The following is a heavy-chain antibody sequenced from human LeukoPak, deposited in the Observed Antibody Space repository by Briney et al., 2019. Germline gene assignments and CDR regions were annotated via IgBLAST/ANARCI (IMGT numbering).Heavy chain of an antibody. CDR2: ISGSGGST. CDR3: AKDLSGYSYGHSDYFDY. CDR1: GFTFSSYG. J-gene: IGHJ4*02. Sequence: PGGSLRLSCAASGFTFSSYGMSWVRQAPGKGLEWVSAISGSGGSTYYADSVKGRFTISRDNSKNTLYLQMNSLRAEDTAVYYCAKDLSGYSYGHSDYFDYWGQGTLVTVSS. D-gene: IGHD5-18*01. V-gene: IGHV3-23*01.